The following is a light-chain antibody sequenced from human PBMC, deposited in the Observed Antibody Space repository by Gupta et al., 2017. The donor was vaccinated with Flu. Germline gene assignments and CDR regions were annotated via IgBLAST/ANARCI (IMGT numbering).Light chain of an antibody. J-gene: IGLJ3*02. V-gene: IGLV3-21*02. Sequence: SYVVTQQPSVSGAPGQIPRIKVGGDNIGSKRVHWYLQQAGQAPVLVVFDDGDRPSGFADRDSGSNSGNMASLTISGVEAGDEADYFCLVWDSTSEHKGVFGGGTKLSVL. CDR3: LVWDSTSEHKGV. CDR1: NIGSKR. CDR2: DDG.